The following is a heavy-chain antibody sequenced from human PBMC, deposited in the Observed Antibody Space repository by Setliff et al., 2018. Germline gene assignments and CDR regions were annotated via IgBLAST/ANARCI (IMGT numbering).Heavy chain of an antibody. CDR1: GFTFSTSA. D-gene: IGHD2-2*01. Sequence: GGSLSLSCAPSGFTFSTSAMHWLRQSPDNRLEWLAYIHYGGGHIQYADSVKGRFTVSRDNAMDTLFLQMNGLTTDDTAKYFCAKDRWGYADPWGQGTLVTVSS. CDR2: IHYGGGHI. CDR3: AKDRWGYADP. J-gene: IGHJ5*02. V-gene: IGHV3-30*02.